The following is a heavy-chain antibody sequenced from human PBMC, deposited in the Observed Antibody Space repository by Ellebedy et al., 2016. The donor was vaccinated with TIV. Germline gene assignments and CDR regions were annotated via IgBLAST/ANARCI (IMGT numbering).Heavy chain of an antibody. CDR3: AKDLAAGTTLRLDY. D-gene: IGHD1-1*01. Sequence: GESLKISCAASGLTFSSYWMHWVRQAPGKGLEWVSGTSGGGSTTYYADSVKGRFTISRDNSKNTRYLQMNSLTAEDTAVYYCAKDLAAGTTLRLDYWGQGTLVTVSS. CDR2: TSGGGSTT. CDR1: GLTFSSYW. V-gene: IGHV3-23*01. J-gene: IGHJ4*02.